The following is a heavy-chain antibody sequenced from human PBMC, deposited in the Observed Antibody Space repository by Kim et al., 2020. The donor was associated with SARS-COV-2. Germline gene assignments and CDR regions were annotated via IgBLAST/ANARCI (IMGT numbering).Heavy chain of an antibody. J-gene: IGHJ4*02. CDR1: GGSFSGYY. D-gene: IGHD5-12*01. CDR2: INHSGST. V-gene: IGHV4-34*01. CDR3: ARSRDIVATIFVPFRRYFDY. Sequence: SETLSLTCAVYGGSFSGYYWSWIRQPPGKGLEWIGEINHSGSTNYNPSLKSRVTISVDTSKNQFSLKLSSVTAADTAVYYCARSRDIVATIFVPFRRYFDYWGQGTLVTVSS.